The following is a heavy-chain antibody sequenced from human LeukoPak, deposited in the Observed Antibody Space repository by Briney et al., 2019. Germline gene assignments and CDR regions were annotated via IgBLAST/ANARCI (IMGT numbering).Heavy chain of an antibody. D-gene: IGHD4-11*01. CDR3: TTLDYSNYVGGNY. CDR2: IKGKTDGGTT. J-gene: IGHJ4*02. CDR1: GFTVSNAW. Sequence: PGGSLRLSCAASGFTVSNAWMSWVRQAPGKGLEWVGRIKGKTDGGTTDYAAPVKGRFTISRDDSKNTLYLQMNSLKTEDTAVYYCTTLDYSNYVGGNYWGQGTLVTVSS. V-gene: IGHV3-15*01.